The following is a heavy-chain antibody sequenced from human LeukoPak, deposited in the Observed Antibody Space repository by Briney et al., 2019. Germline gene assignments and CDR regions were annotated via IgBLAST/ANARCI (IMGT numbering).Heavy chain of an antibody. CDR1: GYTFTTYA. CDR3: ARDNRLLWFGELSFWYYFDY. CDR2: INTNTGNP. D-gene: IGHD3-10*01. V-gene: IGHV7-4-1*02. J-gene: IGHJ4*02. Sequence: GASVKVSCKASGYTFTTYAMNWVRQAPGQGLEWMGWINTNTGNPTYAQGFTGRFVFSFDTSVSTAYLQISSLKAEDTAVYYCARDNRLLWFGELSFWYYFDYWGQGTLVTVSS.